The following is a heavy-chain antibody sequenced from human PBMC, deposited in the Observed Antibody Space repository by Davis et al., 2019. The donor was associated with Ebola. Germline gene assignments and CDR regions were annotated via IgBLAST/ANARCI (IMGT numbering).Heavy chain of an antibody. CDR1: GGSFSGYY. Sequence: MPSETLSLTCAVYGGSFSGYYWIWIRQPPGKGLEWIGEINHSGSTNYNPSLKSRVTISVDTSKNQFSLKLSSVTAADTAVYYCAREGRWGRFDPWGQGTLVTVSS. CDR2: INHSGST. J-gene: IGHJ5*02. D-gene: IGHD3-16*01. CDR3: AREGRWGRFDP. V-gene: IGHV4-34*01.